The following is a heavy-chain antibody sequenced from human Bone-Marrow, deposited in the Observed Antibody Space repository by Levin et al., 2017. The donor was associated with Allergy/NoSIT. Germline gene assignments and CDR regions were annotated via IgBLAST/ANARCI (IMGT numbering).Heavy chain of an antibody. CDR2: ISYIGST. Sequence: SQTLSLTCTVPGGSISGGGYYWCWIRQHPGKGLEWIGCISYIGSTHYNPSLKSRVTISADTSDKQFSLKMSSVTAADTAVFYCARGTFHGASYAFDVWGQGTIVTVSS. D-gene: IGHD1/OR15-1a*01. V-gene: IGHV4-31*03. J-gene: IGHJ3*01. CDR3: ARGTFHGASYAFDV. CDR1: GGSISGGGYY.